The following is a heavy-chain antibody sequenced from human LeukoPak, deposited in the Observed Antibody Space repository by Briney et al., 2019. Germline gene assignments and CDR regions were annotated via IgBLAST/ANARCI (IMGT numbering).Heavy chain of an antibody. V-gene: IGHV4-39*01. CDR1: GGSISSSSYY. Sequence: PSETLSLTCTVSGGSISSSSYYWGWIRQPPGKGLEWIGSIYYSGSTYYNPSLRSRVTISVDTSKNQFSLKLSSVTAADTAVYYCARAGAYCSSTSCLGIWIDPWGQGTLVTVSS. CDR2: IYYSGST. D-gene: IGHD2-2*01. J-gene: IGHJ5*02. CDR3: ARAGAYCSSTSCLGIWIDP.